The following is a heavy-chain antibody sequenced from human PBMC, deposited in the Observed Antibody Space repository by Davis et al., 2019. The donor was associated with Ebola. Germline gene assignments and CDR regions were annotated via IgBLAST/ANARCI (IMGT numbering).Heavy chain of an antibody. CDR3: ARSVTMVQGSGWFDP. Sequence: AASVKVSCKASGYTFTSYGISWVRQAPGQGLEWMGWISAYNGNTNYAQKLQGRVTMTTDTSTSTAYMELRSLRSDDTAVYYCARSVTMVQGSGWFDPWGQGILVTVSS. D-gene: IGHD3-10*01. CDR2: ISAYNGNT. J-gene: IGHJ5*02. CDR1: GYTFTSYG. V-gene: IGHV1-18*01.